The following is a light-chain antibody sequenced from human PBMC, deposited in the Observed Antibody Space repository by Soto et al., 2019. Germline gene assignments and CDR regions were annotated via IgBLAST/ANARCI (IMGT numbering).Light chain of an antibody. CDR2: AAS. J-gene: IGKJ3*01. CDR1: QGISSY. V-gene: IGKV1-9*01. CDR3: QQFNSYPLTT. Sequence: DIQLTRSPSFLSASVGDRVTITCRASQGISSYLAWYQQKPGKAPKLLIYAASTLQSGVPSRFSGSGSGTEFTLTISCLQPEDFATYSCQQFNSYPLTTSAPGTKVDIK.